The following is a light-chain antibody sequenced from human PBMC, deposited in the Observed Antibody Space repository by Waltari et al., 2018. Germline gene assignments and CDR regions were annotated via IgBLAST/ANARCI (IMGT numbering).Light chain of an antibody. J-gene: IGKJ2*01. CDR1: PTVSTN. CDR2: GTS. Sequence: EIVMMQSPATLSVSPGERATLSCRASPTVSTNLAWYQQKPGQAPRLLIYGTSTRATGIPATFSGSGSGTEFTLTISSLQSEDFAVYYCQQYYNWPYTFGQGTKLEIK. CDR3: QQYYNWPYT. V-gene: IGKV3-15*01.